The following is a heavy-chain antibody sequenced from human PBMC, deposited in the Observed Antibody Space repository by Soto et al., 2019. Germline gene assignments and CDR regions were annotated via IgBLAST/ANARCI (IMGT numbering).Heavy chain of an antibody. D-gene: IGHD2-2*01. CDR1: GGTFSGYY. J-gene: IGHJ6*03. Sequence: NPSETLSLTCAVYGGTFSGYYWSWIRQPPGKRLEWIGEINHSGSTNYNPSLKSRVTISVDTSKNQFSLKLSSVTAADTAVYYCARSVSGTSWRGGGRGYYYYYMDVWGKGTTVT. CDR2: INHSGST. V-gene: IGHV4-34*01. CDR3: ARSVSGTSWRGGGRGYYYYYMDV.